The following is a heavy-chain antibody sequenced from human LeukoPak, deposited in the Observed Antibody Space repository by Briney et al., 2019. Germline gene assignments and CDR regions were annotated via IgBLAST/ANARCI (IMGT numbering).Heavy chain of an antibody. V-gene: IGHV3-53*01. J-gene: IGHJ4*02. CDR1: GFTVSSNS. CDR2: IYSDNT. D-gene: IGHD3-9*01. CDR3: TRGDILTGYPVD. Sequence: GGSLRLSCTVSGFTVSSNSMSWVRQAPGKGLEWVSFIYSDNTHYSDSVKGRFTISRDNSKNTLYLQMNSLKTEDTAVYYCTRGDILTGYPVDWGQGTLVTVSS.